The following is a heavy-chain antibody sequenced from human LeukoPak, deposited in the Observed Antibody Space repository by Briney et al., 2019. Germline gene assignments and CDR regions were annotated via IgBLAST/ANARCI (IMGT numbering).Heavy chain of an antibody. D-gene: IGHD3-10*01. V-gene: IGHV5-51*01. Sequence: GESLRISCQGSGYSSANYRIGWWGQVLGKGLEWMAIIYPGHDSDIIYSPSFQGQVTTSADTSTNTACLQGSSPLAAATAMYSCARNYYYGAGTYYNVFDAFDVWGPGTMVTVSS. CDR3: ARNYYYGAGTYYNVFDAFDV. CDR1: GYSSANYR. J-gene: IGHJ3*01. CDR2: IYPGHDSDI.